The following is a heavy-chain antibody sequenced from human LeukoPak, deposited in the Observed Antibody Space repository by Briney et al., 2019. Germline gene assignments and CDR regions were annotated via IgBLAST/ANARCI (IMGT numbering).Heavy chain of an antibody. J-gene: IGHJ4*02. Sequence: ASVKVSCKASGGTFSSYAISWVRQAPGQGLEWMGGIIPIFGTANYAQKFQGRVTITADESTSTAYMELSSLRSEDTAVYYCARASSADNGFDYWGQGTLSPSPQ. CDR2: IIPIFGTA. CDR3: ARASSADNGFDY. CDR1: GGTFSSYA. V-gene: IGHV1-69*01. D-gene: IGHD6-6*01.